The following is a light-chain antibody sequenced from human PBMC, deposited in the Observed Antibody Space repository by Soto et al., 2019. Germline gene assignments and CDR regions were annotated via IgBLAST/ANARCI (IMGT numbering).Light chain of an antibody. CDR3: SSYTSSSTV. J-gene: IGLJ3*02. CDR1: SSDVGGYNY. Sequence: QSALTQPASVSGSPGQSITISCTGTSSDVGGYNYVSWYQQHPGKAPKLMIYEVSNRPSGVSNRFSGSKSGNTASLTISGXXAXXXADYYCSSYTSSSTVFGGGTKLTV. CDR2: EVS. V-gene: IGLV2-14*01.